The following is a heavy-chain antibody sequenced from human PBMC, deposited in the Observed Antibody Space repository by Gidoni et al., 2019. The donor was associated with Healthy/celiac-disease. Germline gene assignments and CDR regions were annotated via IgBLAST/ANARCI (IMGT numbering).Heavy chain of an antibody. V-gene: IGHV1-69*01. Sequence: QVQLVQSGAEVKKPGSSVKVSCKASGGTFSSYAISWVRQAPGQGLEWMGGIIPIFGTANYAQKFQGRVTITADESTSTAYMELSSLRSEDTAVYYCARALGYCSGGSCYRGYYYYGMDVWGQGTTVTVSS. CDR1: GGTFSSYA. CDR2: IIPIFGTA. J-gene: IGHJ6*02. CDR3: ARALGYCSGGSCYRGYYYYGMDV. D-gene: IGHD2-15*01.